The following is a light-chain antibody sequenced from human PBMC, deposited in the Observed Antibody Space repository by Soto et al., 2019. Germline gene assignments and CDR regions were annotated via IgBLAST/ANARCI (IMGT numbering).Light chain of an antibody. CDR1: QSVSASQ. CDR3: QQYTQSLWT. V-gene: IGKV3-20*01. J-gene: IGKJ1*01. Sequence: IVLTHSPFTLSLSPGYRATHSSRSSQSVSASQLAWYQQKPGQAPRLLIYGVSNRATSIPDRFSGSGSGTHFTLTIDRLEPEDFAVYFCQQYTQSLWTFGQGTKVDIK. CDR2: GVS.